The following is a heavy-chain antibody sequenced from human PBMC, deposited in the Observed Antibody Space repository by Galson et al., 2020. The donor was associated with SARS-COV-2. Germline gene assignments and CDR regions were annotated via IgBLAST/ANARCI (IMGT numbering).Heavy chain of an antibody. V-gene: IGHV4-59*01. D-gene: IGHD3-10*01. CDR2: IYYRGST. CDR1: AGSTTSYY. J-gene: IGHJ4*02. Sequence: ASEILSLTCTVSAGSTTSYYCSCTRQLPGKGLEWIGYIYYRGSTNYNPSLKSRVTISLDTSKNQFSLKLSSVTAADTAVYYCARSRSAGSGSLPTHWGQGTLVTVSS. CDR3: ARSRSAGSGSLPTH.